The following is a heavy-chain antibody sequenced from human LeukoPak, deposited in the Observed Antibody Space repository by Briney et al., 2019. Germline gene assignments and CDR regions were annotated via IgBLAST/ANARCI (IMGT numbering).Heavy chain of an antibody. Sequence: ASVKVSCKASGYTFTGYYMHWVRQAPGQGLEWMGWINPNSGGTNYAQKFQGRVTMTRDTSISTAYMELSRLRSDDTAVYYCARGVWGSSSWYGRDNWFDRWGQGTMV. CDR2: INPNSGGT. D-gene: IGHD6-13*01. J-gene: IGHJ5*02. V-gene: IGHV1-2*02. CDR1: GYTFTGYY. CDR3: ARGVWGSSSWYGRDNWFDR.